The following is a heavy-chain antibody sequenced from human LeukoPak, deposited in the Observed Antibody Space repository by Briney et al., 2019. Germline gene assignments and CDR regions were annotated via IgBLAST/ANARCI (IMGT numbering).Heavy chain of an antibody. D-gene: IGHD5-24*01. CDR1: GFKFDDYG. J-gene: IGHJ4*02. V-gene: IGHV3-20*04. Sequence: GGSLRLSCTASGFKFDDYGMTWVRQAPGKGLEWVSDINWNGDSRGYAHSVRGRFTIYRDNSKNSLYLQMNSLRVEDTASYYCARTIEMATISYFDYWGQGTLVTVSS. CDR3: ARTIEMATISYFDY. CDR2: INWNGDSR.